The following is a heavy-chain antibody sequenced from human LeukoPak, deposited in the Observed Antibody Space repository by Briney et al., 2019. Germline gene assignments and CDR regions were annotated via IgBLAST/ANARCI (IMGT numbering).Heavy chain of an antibody. CDR1: GFTFDDYA. D-gene: IGHD3-10*01. CDR2: ISWEGQTT. Sequence: GGSLRLSCAASGFTFDDYAMHWVRQAPGKGLEWVALISWEGQTTYYADSVRGRFTISRGNSKNSLYLQMNSLRTKDTAFYYCTRDTDYGSATNYFDSWGQGTLVSVSS. J-gene: IGHJ4*02. V-gene: IGHV3-43*01. CDR3: TRDTDYGSATNYFDS.